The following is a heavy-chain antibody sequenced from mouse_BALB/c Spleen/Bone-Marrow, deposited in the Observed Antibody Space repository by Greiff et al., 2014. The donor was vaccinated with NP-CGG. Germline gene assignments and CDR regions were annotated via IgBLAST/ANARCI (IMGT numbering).Heavy chain of an antibody. CDR3: ARSIYDGYSEAMDY. J-gene: IGHJ4*01. D-gene: IGHD2-3*01. V-gene: IGHV1-54*03. CDR2: INPGSGGN. CDR1: GYAFTNYL. Sequence: QVQLQQSGAELVRPGTSVKVSCKASGYAFTNYLIEWVKQRPGQGLEWIGVINPGSGGNNYNEKFEGKATLTADKSSSTAYMQLSSLTSDDSAVYFCARSIYDGYSEAMDYWGQGTSVTVSS.